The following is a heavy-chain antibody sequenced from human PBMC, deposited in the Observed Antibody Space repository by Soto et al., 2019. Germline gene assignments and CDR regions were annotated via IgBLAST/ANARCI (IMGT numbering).Heavy chain of an antibody. V-gene: IGHV4-59*01. CDR3: ARDLPNTYYYDSSGYYHGAFDI. J-gene: IGHJ3*02. Sequence: SETLSLTFTVSGGSISSYYWNWIRQHPGKGLEWIGYIYYSGSTNYNPSLKSRVTISVDTSKNQFSLKLSSVAAADTAVYYCARDLPNTYYYDSSGYYHGAFDIWGQGTMVTFSS. CDR2: IYYSGST. D-gene: IGHD3-22*01. CDR1: GGSISSYY.